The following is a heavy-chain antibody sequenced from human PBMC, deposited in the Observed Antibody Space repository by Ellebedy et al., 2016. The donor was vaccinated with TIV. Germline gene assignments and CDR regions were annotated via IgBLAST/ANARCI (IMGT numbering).Heavy chain of an antibody. Sequence: GESLKISCAASGFTFSSYSMNWVRQAPGKGLGWVSHISTSGYTKYYAESVKGRFTISRDNAKNSLYLQMNSLRDEDTAVYYCARDPADYWGQGTLVTVSS. J-gene: IGHJ4*02. CDR1: GFTFSSYS. CDR2: ISTSGYTK. CDR3: ARDPADY. V-gene: IGHV3-48*02.